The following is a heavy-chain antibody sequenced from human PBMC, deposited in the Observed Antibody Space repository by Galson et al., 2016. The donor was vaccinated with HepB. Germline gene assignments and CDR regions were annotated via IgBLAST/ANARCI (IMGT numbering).Heavy chain of an antibody. CDR2: ISTTGHVT. J-gene: IGHJ5*02. CDR3: AKRVGAAARGWFDP. V-gene: IGHV3-23*01. CDR1: GFTFINFA. Sequence: SLRLSCAASGFTFINFAMSWVRQAPGKGLEWVSAISTTGHVTYHADSVKGRFTISRDNSEDTLYLQINSLRAEDTAVYYCAKRVGAAARGWFDPWGQGTQVTVSS. D-gene: IGHD1-26*01.